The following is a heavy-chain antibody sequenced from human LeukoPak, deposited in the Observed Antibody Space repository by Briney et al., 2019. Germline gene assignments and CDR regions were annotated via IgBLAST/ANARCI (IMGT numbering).Heavy chain of an antibody. V-gene: IGHV1-18*01. CDR2: ISAYNGNT. D-gene: IGHD2-8*01. CDR1: GYTFTSYG. Sequence: GASVKVSCKASGYTFTSYGISWVRQAPGQGLEWMGWISAYNGNTNYAQKLQGRVTMTTDTSTSTAYMELRSLRSDDTDVYYCARVGYCTNGVCYDAFDIWGQGTMVTVSS. CDR3: ARVGYCTNGVCYDAFDI. J-gene: IGHJ3*02.